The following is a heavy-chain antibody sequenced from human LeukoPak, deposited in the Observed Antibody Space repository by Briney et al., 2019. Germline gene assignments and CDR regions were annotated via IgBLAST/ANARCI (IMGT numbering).Heavy chain of an antibody. V-gene: IGHV1-46*01. Sequence: ASLKVSCKASGYTFTSNYLHWVRQAPGQGLEWMGIINPSGGSTSYAQKFQGSVTMTRNISITTAYMELSNLTSEDTAVYYCARRIRGAPTDYWGQGTLVTVSS. D-gene: IGHD3-10*01. CDR3: ARRIRGAPTDY. J-gene: IGHJ4*02. CDR2: INPSGGST. CDR1: GYTFTSNY.